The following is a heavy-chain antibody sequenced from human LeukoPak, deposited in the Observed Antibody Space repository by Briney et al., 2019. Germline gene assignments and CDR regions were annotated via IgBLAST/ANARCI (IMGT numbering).Heavy chain of an antibody. CDR3: ARDDSRGEYYFNY. CDR2: IYDSGST. D-gene: IGHD3-22*01. CDR1: GGSISSYY. V-gene: IGHV4-59*01. Sequence: PSETLSLTCTVSGGSISSYYWSWLRQTPGKGLEYVGYIYDSGSTKYNPSLKSRVTISVDTSQNQCSLQLSSVTAADTAVYYCARDDSRGEYYFNYWGEGTLVTVSS. J-gene: IGHJ4*02.